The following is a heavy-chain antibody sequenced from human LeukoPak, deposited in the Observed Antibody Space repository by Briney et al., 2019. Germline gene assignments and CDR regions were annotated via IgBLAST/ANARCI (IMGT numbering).Heavy chain of an antibody. V-gene: IGHV1-2*02. CDR3: ARGLQYYDFWSGYYTSWSDP. CDR1: GYTFTGYY. J-gene: IGHJ5*02. CDR2: MNPNSGGT. Sequence: ASVKVSCKASGYTFTGYYMHWVRQAPGQGLEWMGWMNPNSGGTNYAQKFQGRVTMTRDTSISTAYMELSRLRSDDTAVYYCARGLQYYDFWSGYYTSWSDPWGQGTLVTVSS. D-gene: IGHD3-3*01.